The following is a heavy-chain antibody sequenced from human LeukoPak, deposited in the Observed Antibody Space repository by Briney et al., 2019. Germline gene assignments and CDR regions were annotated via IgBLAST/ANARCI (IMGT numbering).Heavy chain of an antibody. D-gene: IGHD3-10*01. CDR3: SRDHSYYGSGSYYDY. CDR1: GFTFSSYW. CDR2: IKQDGSEK. J-gene: IGHJ4*02. Sequence: GGSLRLSCAASGFTFSSYWMSWVRQAPGKGLEWVANIKQDGSEKYYVDSVKGRFTISRDNAKNSLYLQMNSLRGEDTAVYYCSRDHSYYGSGSYYDYWGQGTLVTVSS. V-gene: IGHV3-7*01.